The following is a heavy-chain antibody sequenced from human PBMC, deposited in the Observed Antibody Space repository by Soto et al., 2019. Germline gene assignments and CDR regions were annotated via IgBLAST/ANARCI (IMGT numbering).Heavy chain of an antibody. D-gene: IGHD6-19*01. CDR2: TYYRSKWYN. Sequence: TLSLTCAISGDSVSSNSAAWNWIRQSPSRGLEWLGRTYYRSKWYNDYAVSVKSRITINPDTSKNQFSLQLNSVTPEDTAVYYCARDLSGSGWYRNYYYYMHVWGKGTTVTVSS. V-gene: IGHV6-1*01. CDR3: ARDLSGSGWYRNYYYYMHV. CDR1: GDSVSSNSAA. J-gene: IGHJ6*03.